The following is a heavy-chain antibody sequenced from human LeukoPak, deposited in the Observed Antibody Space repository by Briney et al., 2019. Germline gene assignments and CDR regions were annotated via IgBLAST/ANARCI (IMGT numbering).Heavy chain of an antibody. Sequence: ASVKVSCKASGYTFTSYAMNWVRQAPGQGLEWMGWINTNTGNPTYVQGFTGRFVFSLDTSVSTAYLQISSLKAEDTAVYYCARDKPDIVVVVADHDAFDIWGQGTMVTVSS. CDR2: INTNTGNP. V-gene: IGHV7-4-1*02. J-gene: IGHJ3*02. CDR1: GYTFTSYA. D-gene: IGHD2-15*01. CDR3: ARDKPDIVVVVADHDAFDI.